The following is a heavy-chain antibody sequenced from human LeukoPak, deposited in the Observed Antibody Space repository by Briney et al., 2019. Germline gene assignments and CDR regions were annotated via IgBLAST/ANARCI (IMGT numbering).Heavy chain of an antibody. V-gene: IGHV4-30-4*08. CDR2: IYYSGST. CDR3: ARARKNIAVAGTYYFDY. D-gene: IGHD6-19*01. J-gene: IGHJ4*02. Sequence: SETLSLTCTVSGGSLSSGDYYWRWIRQPPGKGLEWIGYIYYSGSTYYNPSLKSRVTISVDTSKNQFSLKLSSVAAADTAVYYCARARKNIAVAGTYYFDYWGQGTLVTVSS. CDR1: GGSLSSGDYY.